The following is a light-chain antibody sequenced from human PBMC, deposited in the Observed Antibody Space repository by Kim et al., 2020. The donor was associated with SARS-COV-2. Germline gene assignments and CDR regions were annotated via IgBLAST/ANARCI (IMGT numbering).Light chain of an antibody. CDR1: QSVSSSY. CDR3: QQYVSLWT. J-gene: IGKJ1*01. CDR2: GAS. Sequence: EIVLTQSPGTLSLSPGERATLSCRASQSVSSSYLAWYQQKPGQAPRLLIYGASSRATGIPDRFSGSGSGTDFTLTISRLEPEDFAVYYCQQYVSLWTFGQGTKVDIK. V-gene: IGKV3-20*01.